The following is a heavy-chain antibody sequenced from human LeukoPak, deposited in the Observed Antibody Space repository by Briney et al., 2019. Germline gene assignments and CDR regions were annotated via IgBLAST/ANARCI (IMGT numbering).Heavy chain of an antibody. J-gene: IGHJ3*02. CDR2: ISSTSTTI. Sequence: GGSLRLSCAASGFTFSSFSMNWVRQAPGKGLEWVSYISSTSTTIYYTDSVKGRFTVSRDNAKNSLYLQMNSLRAEDTAVYYCARSEFEAFDMWGQGTMVTVSS. CDR3: ARSEFEAFDM. D-gene: IGHD3-10*01. CDR1: GFTFSSFS. V-gene: IGHV3-48*01.